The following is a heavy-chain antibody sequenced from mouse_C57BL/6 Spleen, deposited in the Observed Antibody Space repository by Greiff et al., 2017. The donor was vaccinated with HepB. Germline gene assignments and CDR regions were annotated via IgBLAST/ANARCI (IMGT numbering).Heavy chain of an antibody. CDR2: INPNNGGT. CDR3: ARSLLYSNYFDY. Sequence: EVHLVESGPELVKPGASVKMSCKASGYTFTDYNMHWVKQSHGKSLEWIGYINPNNGGTSYNQKFKGKATLTVNKSSSTAYMELRSLTSEDSAVYYCARSLLYSNYFDYWGQGTTLTVSS. CDR1: GYTFTDYN. V-gene: IGHV1-22*01. D-gene: IGHD2-5*01. J-gene: IGHJ2*01.